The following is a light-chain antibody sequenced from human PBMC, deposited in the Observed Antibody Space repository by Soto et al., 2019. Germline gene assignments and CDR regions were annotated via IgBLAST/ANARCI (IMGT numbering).Light chain of an antibody. CDR2: GAS. CDR3: QRYGSSPPFT. J-gene: IGKJ2*01. V-gene: IGKV3-20*01. CDR1: QRVSSSY. Sequence: IVLTQSPGTQSLSPGERATLSCRASQRVSSSYLAWYQQKPGQAPRLLIYGASTRATGIPDRFSGSGSGTDFTLTISRLEPEDFAVYFCQRYGSSPPFTFGRGTKVDIK.